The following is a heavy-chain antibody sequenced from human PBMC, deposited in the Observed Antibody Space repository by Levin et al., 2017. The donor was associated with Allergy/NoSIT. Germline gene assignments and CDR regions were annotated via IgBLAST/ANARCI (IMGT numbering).Heavy chain of an antibody. CDR1: GGSFSGFY. J-gene: IGHJ5*02. V-gene: IGHV4-34*01. Sequence: SETLSLTCAVYGGSFSGFYWSWIRQPPGKGLEWIGEINHSGGTNYNPSLKSRVTISVDTSKNQFSLKLSSVTAADTAVYYCARGKTYYYDSSGYYYGMDNWFDPWGQGTLVTVSS. CDR2: INHSGGT. CDR3: ARGKTYYYDSSGYYYGMDNWFDP. D-gene: IGHD3-22*01.